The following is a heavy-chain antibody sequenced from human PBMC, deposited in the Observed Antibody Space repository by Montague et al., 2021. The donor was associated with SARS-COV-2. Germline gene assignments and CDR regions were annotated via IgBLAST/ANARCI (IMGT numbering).Heavy chain of an antibody. CDR1: GGSISSGGYY. V-gene: IGHV4-31*03. D-gene: IGHD3-22*01. CDR3: ARATMIVVVIGAFDI. Sequence: TLSLTCTVSGGSISSGGYYWSWIRQHPGKGLEWIGYIYYSRSTYYNPSLKSRVTISVDTSKNQFSLKLSSVTAADTAVYYCARATMIVVVIGAFDIWGQGTMVTVSS. CDR2: IYYSRST. J-gene: IGHJ3*02.